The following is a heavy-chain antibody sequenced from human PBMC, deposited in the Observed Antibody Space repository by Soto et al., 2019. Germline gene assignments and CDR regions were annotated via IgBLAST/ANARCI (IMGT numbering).Heavy chain of an antibody. CDR3: AREDDGGDSLDV. CDR2: IPHSGAF. D-gene: IGHD2-21*02. J-gene: IGHJ6*02. V-gene: IGHV4-30-4*08. CDR1: GGSINSDSYN. Sequence: QVQLLESGPGLVKPSQTLSLTCTVSGGSINSDSYNWTWIRQSPGKGLEWIGSIPHSGAFLYNQSFKSRLTISVDTSKNQFSLHLSSVTDADTAVYFCAREDDGGDSLDVWGQGTTVTVSS.